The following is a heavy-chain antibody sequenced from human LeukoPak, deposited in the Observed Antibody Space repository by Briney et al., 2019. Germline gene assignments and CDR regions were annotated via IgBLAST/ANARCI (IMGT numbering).Heavy chain of an antibody. CDR2: ISSSSSTI. V-gene: IGHV3-48*04. J-gene: IGHJ4*02. CDR3: ARAEGGSPMDFDY. CDR1: GFTFSSYS. Sequence: SGGSLRLSCAPSGFTFSSYSMNWVRQAPGKGLEWVSYISSSSSTIYYADSVKGRFTISRDNAKNSLYLQMNSLRAEDTAVYYCARAEGGSPMDFDYWGQGTLVTVSS. D-gene: IGHD1-26*01.